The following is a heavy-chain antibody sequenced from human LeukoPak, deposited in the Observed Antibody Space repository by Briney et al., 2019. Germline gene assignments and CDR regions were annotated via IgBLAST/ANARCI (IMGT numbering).Heavy chain of an antibody. CDR3: ARYRVVVITNKNYYFDY. Sequence: GGSLRLSCAASGFTFSSYAMSWVRQAPGKGLEWVSAISGSGGSTYYADSVKGRFTISRDNSKNTLYLQMNSLRAEDTAVYYCARYRVVVITNKNYYFDYWGQGTLVTVSS. D-gene: IGHD3-22*01. V-gene: IGHV3-23*01. J-gene: IGHJ4*02. CDR1: GFTFSSYA. CDR2: ISGSGGST.